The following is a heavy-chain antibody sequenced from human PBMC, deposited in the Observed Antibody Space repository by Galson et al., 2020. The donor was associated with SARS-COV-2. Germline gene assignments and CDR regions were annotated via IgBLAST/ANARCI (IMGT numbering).Heavy chain of an antibody. CDR3: ARDGYCSSTSCYYYYYYMDV. D-gene: IGHD2-2*03. J-gene: IGHJ6*03. CDR2: INPNTGGT. V-gene: IGHV1-2*02. Sequence: ASVKVSCKASGNTFTGYYIHWVRQAPGQGLEWMGWINPNTGGTNYAQNFQGRVTMTRDTSISTAYMELSRLRSDDTAVYYCARDGYCSSTSCYYYYYYMDVWGKGTTVTISS. CDR1: GNTFTGYY.